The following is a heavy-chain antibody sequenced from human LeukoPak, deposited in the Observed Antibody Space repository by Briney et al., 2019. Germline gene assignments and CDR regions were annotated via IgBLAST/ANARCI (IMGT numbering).Heavy chain of an antibody. CDR1: GFTFSVYA. D-gene: IGHD1-26*01. V-gene: IGHV3-66*01. Sequence: PGGSLRLSCATSGFTFSVYAMSWVRQAPGKGLEWVSVIYSGGSTYYADSVKGRFTISRDNSKNTLYLQMNSLRAEDTAVYYCARDSAGGSSYDYFDYWGQGTLVTVSS. CDR2: IYSGGST. J-gene: IGHJ4*02. CDR3: ARDSAGGSSYDYFDY.